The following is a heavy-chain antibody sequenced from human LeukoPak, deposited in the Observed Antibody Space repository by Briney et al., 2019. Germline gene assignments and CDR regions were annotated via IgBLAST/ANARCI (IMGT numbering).Heavy chain of an antibody. CDR3: ARGLDVERSSAWSWGPKKFYYNVMDV. J-gene: IGHJ6*02. CDR2: MNPSSGNT. CDR1: GYTFTSSN. D-gene: IGHD3-9*01. Sequence: GASVKVSCKVSGYTFTSSNINWVRQAPGQGLEWMGWMNPSSGNTAYAQRFQGRVTMTRDTSTNTAFLQLTGLRSEDTAVYYCARGLDVERSSAWSWGPKKFYYNVMDVWGQGTTVTVSS. V-gene: IGHV1-8*01.